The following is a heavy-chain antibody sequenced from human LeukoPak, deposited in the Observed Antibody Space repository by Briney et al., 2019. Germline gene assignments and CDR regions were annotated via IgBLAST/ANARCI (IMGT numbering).Heavy chain of an antibody. V-gene: IGHV3-21*01. CDR3: ARIDGAIDY. Sequence: PGGSLRLSCEASGFTFSTYSMNWVRQAPGKGLEWVSSISSSSSYIYHADSVKGRFTISRDNAKNSLYLQMNSLRAEDTAVYYCARIDGAIDYWGQGTLVTVSS. CDR2: ISSSSSYI. CDR1: GFTFSTYS. J-gene: IGHJ4*02. D-gene: IGHD1-26*01.